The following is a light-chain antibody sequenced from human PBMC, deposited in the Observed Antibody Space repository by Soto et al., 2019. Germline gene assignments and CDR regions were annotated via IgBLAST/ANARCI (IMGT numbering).Light chain of an antibody. CDR2: DAS. V-gene: IGKV1-33*01. Sequence: IQMTQSPSSLSASVGDRVTITCQASQDITIYLNWYQHKPGKAPKLLIYDASNLETGVPSRFSGSGSGTLFTFTISTLQPENIATYYCQQYDSPPPFIFGPGTKVDIK. CDR3: QQYDSPPPFI. CDR1: QDITIY. J-gene: IGKJ3*01.